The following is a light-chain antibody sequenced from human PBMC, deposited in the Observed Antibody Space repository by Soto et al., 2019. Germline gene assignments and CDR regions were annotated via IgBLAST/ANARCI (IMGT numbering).Light chain of an antibody. CDR1: SSNIGKNY. CDR3: GAWDSSLNAVL. V-gene: IGLV1-51*01. CDR2: DNN. J-gene: IGLJ2*01. Sequence: QSVLTQPPSVSAAPGQKVTISCPGSSSNIGKNYVSWLQQFPGTAPKLLISDNNKRPSGIPDRFSGSKSGTSATLDITGLQTGDEADYYCGAWDSSLNAVLFGGGTKVTVL.